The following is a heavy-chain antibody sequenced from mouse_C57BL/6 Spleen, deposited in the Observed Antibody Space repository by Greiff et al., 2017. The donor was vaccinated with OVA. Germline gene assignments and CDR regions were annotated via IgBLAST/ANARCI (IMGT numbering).Heavy chain of an antibody. Sequence: VKLMESGPGLVAPSQSLSITCTVSGFSLTSYGVHWVRQPPGKGLEWLVVIWSDGSTTYNSALKSRLSISKDNSKSQVFLNMNSLQTDDTAMYSCARHGDCYFDYWGQGTTLTVSS. CDR2: IWSDGST. CDR1: GFSLTSYG. J-gene: IGHJ2*01. CDR3: ARHGDCYFDY. V-gene: IGHV2-6-1*01.